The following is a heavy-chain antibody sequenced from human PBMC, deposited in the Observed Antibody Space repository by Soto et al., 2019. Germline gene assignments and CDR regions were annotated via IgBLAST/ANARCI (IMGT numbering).Heavy chain of an antibody. CDR2: IFYSGST. D-gene: IGHD2-15*01. J-gene: IGHJ4*02. CDR1: GGSISSYY. V-gene: IGHV4-59*08. CDR3: ATMGTPATGLYFFDY. Sequence: SETLSLTCTVSGGSISSYYWSWIRQPPGKGLEWIGYIFYSGSTYYSTSLKSRVTIPVDTSKSQFSLNLSFVTAADTAVYYCATMGTPATGLYFFDYWGQGSLVTVSS.